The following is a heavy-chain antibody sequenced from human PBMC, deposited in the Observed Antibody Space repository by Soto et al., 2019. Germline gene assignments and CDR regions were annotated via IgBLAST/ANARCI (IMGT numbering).Heavy chain of an antibody. D-gene: IGHD5-12*01. V-gene: IGHV3-23*01. CDR1: GLTFSSYA. Sequence: GVALLLSCAAPGLTFSSYAMSWVRPAPGKGLEWVSTISATGGTTHYADSVQGRFTISRENSKNTLFLQMNSLRAEDTAVYYCAVRILAETYYFYPMDVWGQGTTVTVSS. J-gene: IGHJ6*02. CDR2: ISATGGTT. CDR3: AVRILAETYYFYPMDV.